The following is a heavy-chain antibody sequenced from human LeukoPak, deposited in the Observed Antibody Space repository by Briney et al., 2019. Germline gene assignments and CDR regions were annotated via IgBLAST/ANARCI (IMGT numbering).Heavy chain of an antibody. J-gene: IGHJ4*02. V-gene: IGHV1-58*01. Sequence: GASVKVSCKASGFTFTSSAVQWVRQARGQRLEWIGWIVVGSGNTNYAQKFQERVTITRDMSTSTAYMELSSLRSEDTAVYYCAADRVGAPHYFDYWGQGTLVTVSS. D-gene: IGHD1-26*01. CDR2: IVVGSGNT. CDR1: GFTFTSSA. CDR3: AADRVGAPHYFDY.